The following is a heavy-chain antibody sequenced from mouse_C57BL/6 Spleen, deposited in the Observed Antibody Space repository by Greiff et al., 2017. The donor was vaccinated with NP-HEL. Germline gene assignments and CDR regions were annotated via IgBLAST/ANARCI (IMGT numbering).Heavy chain of an antibody. CDR2: IDPSDSYT. Sequence: QVQLQQPGAELVKPGASVKLSCKASGYTFTSYWMQWVKQRPGQGLEWIGEIDPSDSYTNYNQKFKGKATLTVDTSSSTAYMQLSSLTSEDSAVYYCARCPNYYGSSYWYFDVWGTGTTVTVSS. CDR1: GYTFTSYW. J-gene: IGHJ1*03. CDR3: ARCPNYYGSSYWYFDV. D-gene: IGHD1-1*01. V-gene: IGHV1-50*01.